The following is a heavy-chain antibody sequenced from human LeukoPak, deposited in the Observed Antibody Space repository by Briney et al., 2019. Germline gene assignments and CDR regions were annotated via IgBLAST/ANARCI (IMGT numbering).Heavy chain of an antibody. CDR1: GYTFTSNY. J-gene: IGHJ4*02. Sequence: SVKVSCKASGYTFTSNYIHWVRQAPGQGLEWMGGIIPIFGTANYAQKFQGRVTITADESTSTAYMELSSLRSGDTAVYYCARDLGYSSSWYVSDYWGQGTLVTVSS. D-gene: IGHD6-13*01. CDR2: IIPIFGTA. CDR3: ARDLGYSSSWYVSDY. V-gene: IGHV1-69*13.